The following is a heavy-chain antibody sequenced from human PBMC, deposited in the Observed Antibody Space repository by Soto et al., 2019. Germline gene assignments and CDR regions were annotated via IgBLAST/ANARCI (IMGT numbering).Heavy chain of an antibody. CDR3: ARLSAHGREYYLDY. D-gene: IGHD3-16*01. J-gene: IGHJ4*02. CDR2: IKGDGSEK. V-gene: IGHV3-7*03. Sequence: GGSVRLSCAASGFSFSTFSMTWVRQAPGKGLEWVANIKGDGSEKTYEDSVKGRFTISRDNAKNSLYLEMNSLSAEDTAVYYCARLSAHGREYYLDYWGQGTLVTVSS. CDR1: GFSFSTFS.